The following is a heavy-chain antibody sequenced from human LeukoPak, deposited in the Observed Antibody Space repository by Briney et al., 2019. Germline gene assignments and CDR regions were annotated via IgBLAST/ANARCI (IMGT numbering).Heavy chain of an antibody. V-gene: IGHV3-74*01. J-gene: IGHJ6*02. Sequence: PGGSLRLSCAASGFTFSSYWMNWVRQAPGKGLVWVSRIASDGSSTTYADSVKGRFSISRDNAKNTLYLQMNSLRVEDTAVYYCARGIDVWGQGTTVTVSS. CDR3: ARGIDV. CDR1: GFTFSSYW. CDR2: IASDGSST.